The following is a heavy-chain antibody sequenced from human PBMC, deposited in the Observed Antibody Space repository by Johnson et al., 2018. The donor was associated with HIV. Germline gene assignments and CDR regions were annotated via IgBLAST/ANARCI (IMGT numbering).Heavy chain of an antibody. CDR2: IYSGGST. Sequence: VQLVESGGGLVQPGESLRLSCAASGFTVSSNYMSWVRQAPGKGLEWVSVIYSGGSTYDADSVKGRFTISRDNSKNRLYLQMNSLRAEDTAVYYCATDSSSWYRDDAFDIWGQGTMVTVSS. CDR1: GFTVSSNY. CDR3: ATDSSSWYRDDAFDI. D-gene: IGHD6-13*01. V-gene: IGHV3-66*02. J-gene: IGHJ3*02.